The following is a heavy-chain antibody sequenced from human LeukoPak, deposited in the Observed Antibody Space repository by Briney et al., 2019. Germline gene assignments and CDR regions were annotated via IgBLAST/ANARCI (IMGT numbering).Heavy chain of an antibody. Sequence: PGGSLRLSCAASGFTFSSYSMNWVRQAPGKGLEWVSYISSSSSTIYYADSVKGRFTISRDNAKNSLYLQMNSLRAEDTAVYYCARGQGSNYRSYYFDYWGQGTLVTVSS. V-gene: IGHV3-48*01. D-gene: IGHD4-11*01. J-gene: IGHJ4*02. CDR3: ARGQGSNYRSYYFDY. CDR2: ISSSSSTI. CDR1: GFTFSSYS.